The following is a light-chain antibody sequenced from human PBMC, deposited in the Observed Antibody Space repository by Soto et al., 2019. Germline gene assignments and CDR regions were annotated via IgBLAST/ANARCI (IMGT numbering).Light chain of an antibody. J-gene: IGLJ2*01. Sequence: QSALTQPPSASGTPGQRVTISCSGSSSNIGSNYVYWYQQLPGTAPKLLIYRNNQRPSGVPDRFSGSKSGTSASLAISGLRSEDEADYYCAAWDDSLSGPHVVFGGGTQLTVL. CDR3: AAWDDSLSGPHVV. V-gene: IGLV1-47*01. CDR1: SSNIGSNY. CDR2: RNN.